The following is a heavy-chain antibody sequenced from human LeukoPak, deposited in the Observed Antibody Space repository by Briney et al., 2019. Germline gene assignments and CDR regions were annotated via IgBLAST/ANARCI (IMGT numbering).Heavy chain of an antibody. J-gene: IGHJ4*02. D-gene: IGHD1-1*01. CDR1: GFSISSGYY. Sequence: PSETLSLTCVVSGFSISSGYYWGWIRQPPGKGLEWIGNIHPSGTMFHNSSLNSRVTMSIDTSKNQFSLKLSSVTAADTAVYCAREAERRVVNWGQGTLVTVSS. CDR2: IHPSGTM. V-gene: IGHV4-38-2*02. CDR3: AREAERRVVN.